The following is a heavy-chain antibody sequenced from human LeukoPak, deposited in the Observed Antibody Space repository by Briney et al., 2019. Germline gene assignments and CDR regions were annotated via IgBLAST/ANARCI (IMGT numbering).Heavy chain of an antibody. CDR1: GYTFTSYY. Sequence: ASVTVSCKASGYTFTSYYMHWVRQAPGQGLEWMGIINPSGGSTSYAQKFQGRATMTSDTSTSTGYMELSSLKVEDTAVYYCARVERGLQLGYFDYWGQGTLVTVSS. V-gene: IGHV1-46*01. D-gene: IGHD5-24*01. J-gene: IGHJ4*02. CDR2: INPSGGST. CDR3: ARVERGLQLGYFDY.